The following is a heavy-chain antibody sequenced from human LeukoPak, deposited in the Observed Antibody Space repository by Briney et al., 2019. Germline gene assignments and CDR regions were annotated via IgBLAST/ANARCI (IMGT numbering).Heavy chain of an antibody. CDR2: ISSSSSYI. Sequence: GGSLRLSCAASGFTFSSYSMNWVRQAPGKGLEWVSSISSSSSYIYYADSVKGRFTMSRDNAKNSLYLQMNSLRAEDTAVYYCATSSAYYYFDFDYWGQGTLVTVSS. D-gene: IGHD3-22*01. J-gene: IGHJ4*02. CDR3: ATSSAYYYFDFDY. V-gene: IGHV3-21*01. CDR1: GFTFSSYS.